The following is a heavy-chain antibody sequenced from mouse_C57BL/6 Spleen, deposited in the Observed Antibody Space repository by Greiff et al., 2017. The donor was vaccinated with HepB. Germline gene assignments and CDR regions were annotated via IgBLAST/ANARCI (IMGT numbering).Heavy chain of an antibody. CDR3: ARGDYYGRGAMDY. V-gene: IGHV1-53*01. Sequence: QVQLKQPGTELVKPGASVKLSCKASGYTFTSYWMHWVKQRPGQGLEWIGNINPSNGGTNYNEKFKSKATLTVDKSSSTAYMQLSSLTSEDSAVYYCARGDYYGRGAMDYWGQGTSVTVSS. D-gene: IGHD1-1*01. J-gene: IGHJ4*01. CDR2: INPSNGGT. CDR1: GYTFTSYW.